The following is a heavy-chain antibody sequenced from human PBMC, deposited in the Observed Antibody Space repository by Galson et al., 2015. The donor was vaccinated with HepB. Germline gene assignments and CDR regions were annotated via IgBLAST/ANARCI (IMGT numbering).Heavy chain of an antibody. CDR1: GFTFSSYG. V-gene: IGHV3-30*18. CDR3: AKDSGWLQLLLGYFDY. CDR2: ISYDGSNN. D-gene: IGHD5-24*01. Sequence: SLRLSCAASGFTFSSYGMHWVRQAPGKGLEWVAVISYDGSNNYYADSVKGRFTISRDNSKNTLYLQMNSLRAEDTAVYYCAKDSGWLQLLLGYFDYWGQGTLVTVSS. J-gene: IGHJ4*02.